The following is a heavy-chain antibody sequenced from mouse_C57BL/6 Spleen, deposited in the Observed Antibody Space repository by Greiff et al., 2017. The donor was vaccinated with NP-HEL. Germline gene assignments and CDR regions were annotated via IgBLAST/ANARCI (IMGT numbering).Heavy chain of an antibody. CDR2: ISSGSSTI. J-gene: IGHJ4*01. D-gene: IGHD2-4*01. CDR3: ARGYYDYLYAMDY. V-gene: IGHV5-17*01. CDR1: GFTFSDYG. Sequence: EVKVVESGGGLVKPGGSLKLSCAASGFTFSDYGMHWVRQAPEKGLEWVAYISSGSSTIYYADTVKGRFTISRDNAKNTLFLQMTSLRSEDTAMYYCARGYYDYLYAMDYWGQGTSVTVSS.